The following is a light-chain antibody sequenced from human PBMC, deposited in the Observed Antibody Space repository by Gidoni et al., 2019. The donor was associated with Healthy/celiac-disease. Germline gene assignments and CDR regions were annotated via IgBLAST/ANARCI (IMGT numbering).Light chain of an antibody. CDR1: QSVLYSSNNKNY. Sequence: DIVMTQSPDSLAVSLGERATINCKSRQSVLYSSNNKNYFAWYQQKPGQPPKLLIYWSSTRESGVPDRFSGSGSGTDFTLTISSLQAEDVAVYYCQQYYSTPLFXPXTKVVIK. J-gene: IGKJ3*01. CDR3: QQYYSTPL. CDR2: WSS. V-gene: IGKV4-1*01.